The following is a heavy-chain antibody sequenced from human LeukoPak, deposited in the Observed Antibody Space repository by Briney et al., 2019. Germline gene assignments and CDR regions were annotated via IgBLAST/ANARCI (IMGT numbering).Heavy chain of an antibody. D-gene: IGHD3-22*01. Sequence: ASVKVSCKASGYTFTSYDINWVRQATGQGLEWMGWMNPNSGNTGYAQKFQGRVTMTRNTSISTAYMELSSRRSEDTAVYYCATLGEHYYDSSGYYDYWGQGTLVTVSS. V-gene: IGHV1-8*01. CDR1: GYTFTSYD. CDR2: MNPNSGNT. CDR3: ATLGEHYYDSSGYYDY. J-gene: IGHJ4*02.